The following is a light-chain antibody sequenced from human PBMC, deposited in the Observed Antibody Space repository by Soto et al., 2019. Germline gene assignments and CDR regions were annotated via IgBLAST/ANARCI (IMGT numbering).Light chain of an antibody. CDR3: QQYNNWPIT. CDR1: QSVSGD. J-gene: IGKJ5*01. CDR2: DAS. Sequence: EIVLTQSPATLSVSQVERATLSCRASQSVSGDLAWYHHKPGQAPRLLIYDASTRALDTPARFAGSGAGTEFTLTISSLQSEDFAVYFCQQYNNWPITFGQGTRLEIK. V-gene: IGKV3-15*01.